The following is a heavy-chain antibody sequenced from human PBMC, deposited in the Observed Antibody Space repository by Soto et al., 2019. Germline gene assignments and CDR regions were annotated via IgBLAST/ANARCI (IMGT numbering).Heavy chain of an antibody. CDR1: GDTFGSYV. J-gene: IGHJ4*02. CDR2: IIPIAGTA. Sequence: QVQLVQSGAEVKQPGSSVKVSCKASGDTFGSYVITWVRQAPGQGPEWMGGIIPIAGTAHYAQKFQGRIMITADDSTYTAYMELSGLRSEDTALYFCARDRRGIVGISSWGQGTLVTVSS. CDR3: ARDRRGIVGISS. V-gene: IGHV1-69*01. D-gene: IGHD1-26*01.